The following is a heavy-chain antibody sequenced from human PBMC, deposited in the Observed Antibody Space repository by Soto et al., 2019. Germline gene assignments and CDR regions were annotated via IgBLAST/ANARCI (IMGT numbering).Heavy chain of an antibody. V-gene: IGHV3-23*01. CDR2: ISGSGETT. J-gene: IGHJ4*02. CDR3: AEDLRHGGYGGFDY. Sequence: EVQLLESGGNLVQPGGSLRLSCAASGFTFNNYAMSWVRQAPGKGLEWVSAISGSGETTYYADSVKGRFTISRDNSKNTLYQQMNRLRAEDTAVDYCAEDLRHGGYGGFDYWGQGVLVTVS. D-gene: IGHD5-18*01. CDR1: GFTFNNYA.